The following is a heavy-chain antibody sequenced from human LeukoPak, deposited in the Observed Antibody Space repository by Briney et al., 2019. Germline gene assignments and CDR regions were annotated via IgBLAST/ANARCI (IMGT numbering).Heavy chain of an antibody. CDR2: ISGSGQYI. D-gene: IGHD6-19*01. J-gene: IGHJ4*02. CDR1: GFTFNSFT. Sequence: KTGESLRLSCAASGFTFNSFTMNWVRQAPGKGLEWLSSISGSGQYIYYADSLKGRLTISRDNAKDSLYLQLNSLRAEDTSVYYCARGGYNSAFLDSWGQGTLVSVS. V-gene: IGHV3-21*01. CDR3: ARGGYNSAFLDS.